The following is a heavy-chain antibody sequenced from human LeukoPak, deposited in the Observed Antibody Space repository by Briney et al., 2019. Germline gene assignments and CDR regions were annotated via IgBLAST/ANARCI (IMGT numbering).Heavy chain of an antibody. D-gene: IGHD3-3*01. CDR2: IYTSEST. Sequence: TSETLSLTCTVSGGSISSYYWSWIRQPAGKGLEWIGRIYTSESTNYNPSLKSRVTMSVDTSKNQFSLKLSSVTAADTAVYYCARDYDFWSGYYDQYYFDYWGQGTLVTVSS. CDR3: ARDYDFWSGYYDQYYFDY. V-gene: IGHV4-4*07. J-gene: IGHJ4*02. CDR1: GGSISSYY.